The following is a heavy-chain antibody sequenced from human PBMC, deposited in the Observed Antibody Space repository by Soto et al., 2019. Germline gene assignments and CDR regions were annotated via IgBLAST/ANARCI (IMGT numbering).Heavy chain of an antibody. CDR2: IWYDGSNK. J-gene: IGHJ6*02. D-gene: IGHD6-13*01. Sequence: HPGGSLRLSCAASGFTFSSYGMHWVRQAPGKGLEWVAVIWYDGSNKNYADSVKGRFTISRDNSKNTLYLQMNSLRAEDTAVYYCATDLIAAAAGGYYGMDVWGQGTTVTVSS. V-gene: IGHV3-33*01. CDR1: GFTFSSYG. CDR3: ATDLIAAAAGGYYGMDV.